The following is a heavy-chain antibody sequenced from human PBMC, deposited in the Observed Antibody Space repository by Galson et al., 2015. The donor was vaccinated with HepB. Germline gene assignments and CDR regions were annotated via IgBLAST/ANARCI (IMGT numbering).Heavy chain of an antibody. J-gene: IGHJ5*02. Sequence: CAISGDSVSSNSAAWHWIRQSPSRGLEWLGRTYYRSKWYNHYAESVKSRITIKPDASKNQFSLRLNSVTHDDTAVYYCARVPYCGDDCYSGWFDPWGQGTLVTVSS. CDR3: ARVPYCGDDCYSGWFDP. V-gene: IGHV6-1*01. D-gene: IGHD2-21*01. CDR1: GDSVSSNSAA. CDR2: TYYRSKWYN.